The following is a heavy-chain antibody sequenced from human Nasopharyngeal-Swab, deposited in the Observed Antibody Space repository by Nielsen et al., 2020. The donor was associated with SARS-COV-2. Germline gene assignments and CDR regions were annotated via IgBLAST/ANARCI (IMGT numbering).Heavy chain of an antibody. CDR2: ISSSSSYI. D-gene: IGHD6-13*01. CDR3: ARDPTYSSSWTYYFDY. CDR1: GFTFSSYA. V-gene: IGHV3-21*01. Sequence: GESLKISCVASGFTFSSYAMSWVRQAPGKGLEWVSSISSSSSYIYYADSVKGRFTISRDNAKNSLYLQMNSLRAEDTAVYFCARDPTYSSSWTYYFDYWGQGTLVTVSS. J-gene: IGHJ4*02.